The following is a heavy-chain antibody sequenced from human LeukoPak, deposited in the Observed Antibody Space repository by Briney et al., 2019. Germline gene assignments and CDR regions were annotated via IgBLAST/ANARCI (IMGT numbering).Heavy chain of an antibody. J-gene: IGHJ4*02. CDR3: ARDLGASTVIFFDY. D-gene: IGHD4-17*01. CDR2: ISAYNGNT. Sequence: GASVKVSCKASGYTFTSYDINWVRQAPGQGLEWMGWISAYNGNTNYAQKFQGRVTMTTDTSTSTAYMEVRSLRSDDTAIYYCARDLGASTVIFFDYWGQGTLVTVSS. V-gene: IGHV1-18*01. CDR1: GYTFTSYD.